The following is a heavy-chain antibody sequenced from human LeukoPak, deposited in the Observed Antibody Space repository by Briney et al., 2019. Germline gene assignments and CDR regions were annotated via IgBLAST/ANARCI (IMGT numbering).Heavy chain of an antibody. V-gene: IGHV3-30*02. CDR1: GFTFSSYG. CDR2: IRYDGSNK. Sequence: GSLRLSCAASGFTFSSYGMHWVRQAPGKGLEWVAFIRYDGSNKYYADSVKGRFTISRDNSKNTLYLQMNSLRAEDTAVYYCARGKRAGTMVRGARRNYYYYYMDVWGKGTTVTISS. CDR3: ARGKRAGTMVRGARRNYYYYYMDV. J-gene: IGHJ6*03. D-gene: IGHD3-10*01.